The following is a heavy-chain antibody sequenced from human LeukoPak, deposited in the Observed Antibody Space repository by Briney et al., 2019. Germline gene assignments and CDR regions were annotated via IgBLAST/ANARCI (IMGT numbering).Heavy chain of an antibody. CDR2: IIPILGIA. D-gene: IGHD3-22*01. Sequence: SVKVSCKASGGTFSSYAISWVRQAPGQGLEWMGRIIPILGIANYAQKFQGRVTITADKSTSTAYMELSSLRSEDTAVYYCARDQSVRNWYYYDSSGYYYRYWGQGTLVTVSS. CDR1: GGTFSSYA. V-gene: IGHV1-69*04. CDR3: ARDQSVRNWYYYDSSGYYYRY. J-gene: IGHJ4*02.